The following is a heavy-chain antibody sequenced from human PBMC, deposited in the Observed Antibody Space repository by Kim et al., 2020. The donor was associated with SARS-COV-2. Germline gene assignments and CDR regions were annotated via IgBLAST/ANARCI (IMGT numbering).Heavy chain of an antibody. V-gene: IGHV3-53*01. J-gene: IGHJ4*02. D-gene: IGHD2-8*02. CDR2: IYSAANT. CDR3: ECWANVTGTSLAY. Sequence: GGSLRLSCAASGFTVSGNSMRWVRQASGKGLEWVSVIYSAANTFSSDYVRGRISISSNNSKNTLNLQFNRMRADETDVSYCECWANVTGTSLAYWGPVT. CDR1: GFTVSGNS.